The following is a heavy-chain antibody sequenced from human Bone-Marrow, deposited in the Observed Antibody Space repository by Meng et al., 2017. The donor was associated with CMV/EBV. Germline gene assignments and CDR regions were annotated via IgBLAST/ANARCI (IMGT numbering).Heavy chain of an antibody. J-gene: IGHJ4*02. Sequence: GESPIISWKGSGYSFTSYWIGWVRQMPGKGLEWMGIIYPGDSDTRYSPSFQGQVTISADKSNSTSYLQWSSLKAADTAMYYCARRSCSSTSCYVDYWGQGTLVTVSS. CDR3: ARRSCSSTSCYVDY. CDR1: GYSFTSYW. V-gene: IGHV5-51*01. CDR2: IYPGDSDT. D-gene: IGHD2-2*01.